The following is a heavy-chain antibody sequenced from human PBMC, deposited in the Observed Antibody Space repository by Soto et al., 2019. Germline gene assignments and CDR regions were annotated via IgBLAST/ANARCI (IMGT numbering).Heavy chain of an antibody. CDR2: LAHDGRET. Sequence: QVQLVESGGGVVQPGKSLRLSCAASGFPFNNYGMHWVRQAPGKGLEWVAFLAHDGRETYYGDSVRGRFTVSSDESKNIHHLQMNNLRPEVTAVYYCARDWGSSGWYDWFDPWGQGTRVIVSS. CDR3: ARDWGSSGWYDWFDP. D-gene: IGHD6-19*01. V-gene: IGHV3-30*03. CDR1: GFPFNNYG. J-gene: IGHJ5*02.